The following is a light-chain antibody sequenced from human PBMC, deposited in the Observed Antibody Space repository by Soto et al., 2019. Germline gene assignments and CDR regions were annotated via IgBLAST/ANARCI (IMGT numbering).Light chain of an antibody. CDR3: ATWDDSLSGRV. CDR1: TSNIGSNY. J-gene: IGLJ1*01. CDR2: RNN. V-gene: IGLV1-47*01. Sequence: QSVLTQPPSASGTPGQGVTISCSGSTSNIGSNYVYWYQQLPGTAPKLLIYRNNQRPSGVPDRFSGSKSGTSASLAISGLRSDDEADYFCATWDDSLSGRVFGTGTKVTVL.